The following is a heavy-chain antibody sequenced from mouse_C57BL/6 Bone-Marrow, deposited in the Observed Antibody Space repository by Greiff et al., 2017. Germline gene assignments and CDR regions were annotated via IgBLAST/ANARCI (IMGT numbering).Heavy chain of an antibody. CDR3: ARQLRLLGAMDY. CDR2: IYPKSGTT. V-gene: IGHV1-39*01. D-gene: IGHD3-2*02. Sequence: LVEPGPELVKPGASVKISCKASGYSFTDYNINWVKQSPGKSLEWIGVIYPKSGTTSYNQKFKGKATLTVDPSSSTAYMQLNSLTSEDSAVYYCARQLRLLGAMDYWGQGTSVTVSA. CDR1: GYSFTDYN. J-gene: IGHJ4*01.